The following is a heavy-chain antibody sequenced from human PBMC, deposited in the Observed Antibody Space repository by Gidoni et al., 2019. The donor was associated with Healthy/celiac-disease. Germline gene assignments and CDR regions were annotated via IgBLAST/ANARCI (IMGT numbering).Heavy chain of an antibody. J-gene: IGHJ4*02. CDR3: ARVRNRSYGY. CDR1: GGSFSGYY. CDR2: INHSGST. V-gene: IGHV4-34*01. D-gene: IGHD1-26*01. Sequence: QVQLQQWGAGLLKPSETLSLTCAVYGGSFSGYYWSWIRQPPGKGLEWIGEINHSGSTNYNPSLKSRVTISVDTSKNQFSLKLSSVTAADTAVYYCARVRNRSYGYWGQGTLVTVSS.